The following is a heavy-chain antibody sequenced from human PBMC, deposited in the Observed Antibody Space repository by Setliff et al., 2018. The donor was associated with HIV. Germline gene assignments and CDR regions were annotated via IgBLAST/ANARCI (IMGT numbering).Heavy chain of an antibody. CDR2: IYHTGST. J-gene: IGHJ5*02. Sequence: SETLSLTCVVSGGSISSGNWWGWVRQPPGKGLEWIGEIYHTGSTNYNPSLKSRVTMSIDKSKNQSSLKLSSVTAADTAVYYCASGIIAAGTVSFDPWGPGTLVTVSS. CDR1: GGSISSGNW. V-gene: IGHV4-4*02. D-gene: IGHD6-13*01. CDR3: ASGIIAAGTVSFDP.